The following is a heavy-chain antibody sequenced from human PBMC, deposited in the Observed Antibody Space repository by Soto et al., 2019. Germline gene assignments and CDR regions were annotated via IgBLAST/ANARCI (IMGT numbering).Heavy chain of an antibody. V-gene: IGHV4-39*01. D-gene: IGHD2-15*01. J-gene: IGHJ4*02. CDR3: ASPNCSGGSCYARFYY. Sequence: SETLSLTCTVSGGSISSSSYYWGWIRQPPGKGLEWIGSIYYSGSTYYNPSLKSRVTISVDTSENQFSLKLSSVTAADTAVYYCASPNCSGGSCYARFYYRGQGTPVTVSS. CDR1: GGSISSSSYY. CDR2: IYYSGST.